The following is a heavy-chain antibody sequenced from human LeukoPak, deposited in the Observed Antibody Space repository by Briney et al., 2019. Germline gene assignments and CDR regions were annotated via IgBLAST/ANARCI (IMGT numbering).Heavy chain of an antibody. J-gene: IGHJ4*02. Sequence: ASVKVSCKASGYTFNSYGIHWVRQAPGQRLEWMGWINVGNGNTKYSQKFQDRAAIARDTSANTAYMELSSLRSEDTAVYYCARDESLLNYWGQGTLVTVSS. CDR1: GYTFNSYG. CDR2: INVGNGNT. CDR3: ARDESLLNY. V-gene: IGHV1-3*01.